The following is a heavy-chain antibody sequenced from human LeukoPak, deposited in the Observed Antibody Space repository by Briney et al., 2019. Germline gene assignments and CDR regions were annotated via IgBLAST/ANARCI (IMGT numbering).Heavy chain of an antibody. CDR2: INPNSGGT. V-gene: IGHV1-2*02. J-gene: IGHJ5*02. D-gene: IGHD3-10*01. Sequence: GASVKVSCKASGYTFTGYYMHWVRQAPGQGLEWMGWINPNSGGTNYAQKFQGRVTMTRDTPISTAYMELSRLRSDDTAVYYCARGGWFGENWFDPWGQGTLVTVSS. CDR1: GYTFTGYY. CDR3: ARGGWFGENWFDP.